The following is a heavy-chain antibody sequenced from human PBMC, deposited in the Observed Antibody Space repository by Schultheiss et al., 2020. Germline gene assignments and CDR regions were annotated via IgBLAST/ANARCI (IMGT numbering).Heavy chain of an antibody. CDR1: GGSISSSSYY. V-gene: IGHV4-39*01. D-gene: IGHD3-22*01. Sequence: ESLKISCTVSGGSISSSSYYWGWIRQPPGKGLEWIGSIYYSGNTYYNPSLKSRVTISVDTSKNQFSLKLSSVTAADTAVYYCARRSKARSYYYDSSSWGQGTLVTVSS. CDR3: ARRSKARSYYYDSSS. CDR2: IYYSGNT. J-gene: IGHJ4*02.